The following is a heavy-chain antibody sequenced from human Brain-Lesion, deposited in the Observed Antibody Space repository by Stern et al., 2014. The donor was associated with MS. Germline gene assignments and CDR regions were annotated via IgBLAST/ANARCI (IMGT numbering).Heavy chain of an antibody. CDR2: IYHSGST. CDR3: ARGSREVLLPRFYFDY. V-gene: IGHV4-31*03. CDR1: GGSISSGNYY. J-gene: IGHJ4*02. Sequence: VQLLESGPGLVKPSQTLSLTCTVSGGSISSGNYYWSWLRPHPGKGLEWIGSIYHSGSTYSNPPLKSRVTTSIDTSKNQFSLKLSSVTAADTAVYYCARGSREVLLPRFYFDYWGQGTLVTVSS. D-gene: IGHD3-3*01.